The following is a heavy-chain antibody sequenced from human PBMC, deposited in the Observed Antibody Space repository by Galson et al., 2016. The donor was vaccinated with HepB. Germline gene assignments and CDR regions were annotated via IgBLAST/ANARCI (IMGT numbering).Heavy chain of an antibody. CDR2: ISNTRSVI. D-gene: IGHD6-13*01. V-gene: IGHV3-48*02. CDR3: ARHSRPESGIEPPGTRWFDP. J-gene: IGHJ5*02. CDR1: GFNFGAYS. Sequence: SLRLSCAASGFNFGAYSMNWVRQAPGKGLEWISYISNTRSVIHYADSVKGRFTISRDNVNNSLYLQMNSLRDEDTAVYYCARHSRPESGIEPPGTRWFDPWGQGTLVTVSS.